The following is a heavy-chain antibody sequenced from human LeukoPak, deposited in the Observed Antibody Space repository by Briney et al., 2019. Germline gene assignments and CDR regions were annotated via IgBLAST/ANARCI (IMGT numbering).Heavy chain of an antibody. CDR3: ARHRFGHLFDY. Sequence: PSETLSLTCTVSGAAISGYYWSGIRQPPGRGLEWIGYVYHTGHTHYSPSLKSRVTVSLDTSRDQVSLMLSSVTAADTAVYYCARHRFGHLFDYWGQGTLVLVSS. V-gene: IGHV4-59*01. CDR1: GAAISGYY. CDR2: VYHTGHT. J-gene: IGHJ4*02. D-gene: IGHD3-16*01.